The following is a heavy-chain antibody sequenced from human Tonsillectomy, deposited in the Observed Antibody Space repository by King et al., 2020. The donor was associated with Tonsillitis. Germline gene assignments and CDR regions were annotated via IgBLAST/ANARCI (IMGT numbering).Heavy chain of an antibody. CDR3: AQRGGGSSCFDNDVFDI. V-gene: IGHV2-5*01. CDR2: IYWNDDK. CDR1: GFSLSTSGVG. D-gene: IGHD6-13*01. J-gene: IGHJ3*02. Sequence: TLKESGPTLVKPTQTLTLTCTFSGFSLSTSGVGVGWIRQPPGKALEWLALIYWNDDKRYSPSLKSRLTITKDTSKNQVVLTMTNMDPVDTATYYCAQRGGGSSCFDNDVFDIWGQGKMAPVSS.